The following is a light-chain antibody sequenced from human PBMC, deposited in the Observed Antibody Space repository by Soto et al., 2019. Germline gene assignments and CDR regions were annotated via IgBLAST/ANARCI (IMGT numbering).Light chain of an antibody. CDR2: DVS. V-gene: IGLV2-14*01. CDR1: SSDVGGYNY. J-gene: IGLJ1*01. Sequence: QSALTQPASVSGSPGQSITISCTGTSSDVGGYNYVSWYQQHPGKAPKLMIYDVSNWPSGVSNRFSGSKSGNTASLTISGLQAEDEADYYCSSYTSSSTRIVFGTGTKLTVL. CDR3: SSYTSSSTRIV.